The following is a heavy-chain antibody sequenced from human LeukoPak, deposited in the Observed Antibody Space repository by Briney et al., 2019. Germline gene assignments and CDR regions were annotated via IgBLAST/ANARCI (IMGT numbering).Heavy chain of an antibody. CDR2: ISGSGGST. CDR3: ASYSSSWYMFFDY. Sequence: PGGSLRLSCAASGFTFSSYAMSWVRQAPGKGLEWVSAISGSGGSTYYADSVKGRFTISRDNSKNTLYLQMNSLRAEDTAVYYCASYSSSWYMFFDYWGQGTLVTVFS. CDR1: GFTFSSYA. J-gene: IGHJ4*02. V-gene: IGHV3-23*01. D-gene: IGHD6-13*01.